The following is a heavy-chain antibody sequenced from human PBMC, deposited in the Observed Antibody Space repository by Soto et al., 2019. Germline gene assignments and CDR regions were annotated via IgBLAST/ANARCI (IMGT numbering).Heavy chain of an antibody. Sequence: QVQLVQSGAEEKKPGASVKVSCKASGYTFTSYAMHWVRQAPGQRLEWMGWINAGNGNTKYSQKFQGRVTITRDTSASTAYMELSSLRSEDTAVFYCARSPSMVPFDYWGQGTLVTVYS. CDR3: ARSPSMVPFDY. V-gene: IGHV1-3*05. CDR2: INAGNGNT. CDR1: GYTFTSYA. J-gene: IGHJ4*02. D-gene: IGHD3-10*01.